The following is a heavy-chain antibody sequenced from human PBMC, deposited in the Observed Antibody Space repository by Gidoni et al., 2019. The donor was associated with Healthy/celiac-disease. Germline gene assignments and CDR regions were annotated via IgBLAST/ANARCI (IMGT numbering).Heavy chain of an antibody. CDR3: AREAGSGWYVRGWFDP. D-gene: IGHD6-19*01. CDR1: GCSISRGSYY. V-gene: IGHV4-61*02. CDR2: IYTSGST. Sequence: QVQLQESGPGLVKPSQPLSLTRTVSGCSISRGSYYWSWFRQPAVKGLEWTGRIYTSGSTNYNPSLKSRVTISVDTSKNQFSLKLSSVTAADTAVYYCAREAGSGWYVRGWFDPWSQGTLVTVSS. J-gene: IGHJ5*02.